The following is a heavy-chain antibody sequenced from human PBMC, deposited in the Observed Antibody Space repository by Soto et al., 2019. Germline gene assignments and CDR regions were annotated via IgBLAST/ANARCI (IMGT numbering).Heavy chain of an antibody. CDR2: ISYDGSNK. J-gene: IGHJ2*01. Sequence: QVQLVESGGGVVQPGRSLRLSCAASGFTFSSYAMHWVRQAPGKGLEWVAVISYDGSNKYYADSVKGRFTISRDNSKNTLYLQMTSLRAEDTAVYYCARDSGMRYFDLWGRGTLVTVSS. CDR1: GFTFSSYA. CDR3: ARDSGMRYFDL. V-gene: IGHV3-30-3*01.